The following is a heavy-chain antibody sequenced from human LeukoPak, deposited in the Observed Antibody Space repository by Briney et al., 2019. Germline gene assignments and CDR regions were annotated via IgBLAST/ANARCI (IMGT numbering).Heavy chain of an antibody. CDR3: ARDGRDGFDY. CDR1: GGSFSGYY. D-gene: IGHD5-24*01. V-gene: IGHV4-34*01. Sequence: SETLSLTCAVYGGSFSGYYWSWIRQPPGKGLEWIGEINHSGSTNYNPSLKSRVTISVDTSKNQFSLKLSSVTAADTAVYYCARDGRDGFDYWGQGTLVTVSS. CDR2: INHSGST. J-gene: IGHJ4*02.